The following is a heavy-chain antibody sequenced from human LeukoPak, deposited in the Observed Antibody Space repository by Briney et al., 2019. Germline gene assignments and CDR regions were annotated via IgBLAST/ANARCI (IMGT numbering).Heavy chain of an antibody. V-gene: IGHV4-34*01. D-gene: IGHD1-26*01. CDR1: GGSFSGYY. CDR3: ARGRRGSGY. Sequence: SETLSLTCAVYGGSFSGYYWSWIRQPPGKGLEWIGEINHSGSTNYNPSLKSRVTISVDTSKNQFSLKLSSVTAADTAVYYCARGRRGSGYWGQGTLVTVSS. CDR2: INHSGST. J-gene: IGHJ4*02.